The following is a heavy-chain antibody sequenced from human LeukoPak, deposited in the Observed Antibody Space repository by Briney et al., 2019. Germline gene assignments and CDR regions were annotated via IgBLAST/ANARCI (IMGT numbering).Heavy chain of an antibody. J-gene: IGHJ4*02. CDR3: ARRKHYDSKVIDY. CDR1: GFTFGDYA. V-gene: IGHV3-30*04. CDR2: ISYDGSNK. D-gene: IGHD3-22*01. Sequence: GGSLRLSCTASGFTFGDYAMSWVRQAPGKGLEWVALISYDGSNKYFADSVKGRFTISRDNAKNTLYLQMNSLRADDTAVYCCARRKHYDSKVIDYWGQGALVTVSS.